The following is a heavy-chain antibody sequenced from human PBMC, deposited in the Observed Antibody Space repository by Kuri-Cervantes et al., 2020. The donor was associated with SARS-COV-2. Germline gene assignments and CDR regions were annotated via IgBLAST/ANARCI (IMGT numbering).Heavy chain of an antibody. D-gene: IGHD2-2*01. CDR2: ISAYNGNT. CDR3: ARGDIHLGYCSSTSCAYYFDY. CDR1: GYTFTSYG. V-gene: IGHV1-18*01. J-gene: IGHJ4*02. Sequence: ASVKVSCKASGYTFTSYGISWVRQAPGQGLEWMGWISAYNGNTNYAQKLQGRVTTTTDTSTSTAYMELRSLRSDDTAVYYCARGDIHLGYCSSTSCAYYFDYWGQGTLVTVSS.